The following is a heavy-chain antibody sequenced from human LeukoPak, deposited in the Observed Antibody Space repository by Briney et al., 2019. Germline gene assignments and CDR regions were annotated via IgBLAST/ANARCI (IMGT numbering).Heavy chain of an antibody. CDR1: GFTFSGFE. CDR3: AKDARRYSGWYFFDH. V-gene: IGHV3-23*01. D-gene: IGHD6-19*01. CDR2: ISDSGGIT. Sequence: PGGSLRLSCAASGFTFSGFEMNWVRQAPGKGLEWVSVISDSGGITYYADSVKGRFTISRDNSRNTLYLQMNSLRVDDTAVYYCAKDARRYSGWYFFDHWGRGTLVTVSS. J-gene: IGHJ4*02.